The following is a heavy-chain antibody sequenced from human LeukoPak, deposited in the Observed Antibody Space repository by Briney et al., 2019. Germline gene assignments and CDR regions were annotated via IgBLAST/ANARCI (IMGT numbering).Heavy chain of an antibody. CDR3: ASEDYGDSDRRRFDP. Sequence: GGSLRLSCAASGFTFSSYSMDWVRQAPGKGLEWVPSISSSSSYIYYADSVKGRFTISRDNAKNSLYLQMNSLRAEDTAVYYCASEDYGDSDRRRFDPWGQGTLVTVSS. CDR1: GFTFSSYS. D-gene: IGHD4-17*01. J-gene: IGHJ5*02. V-gene: IGHV3-21*01. CDR2: ISSSSSYI.